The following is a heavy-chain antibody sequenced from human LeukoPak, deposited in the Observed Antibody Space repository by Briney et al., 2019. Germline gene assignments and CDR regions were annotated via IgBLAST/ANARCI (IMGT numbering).Heavy chain of an antibody. D-gene: IGHD4-11*01. CDR2: IYHSEYA. Sequence: PSETLSLTCAVSGYPINSGHSWTWLRQRPGKGLEWNGNIYHSEYAYYNPSLKSRVTISLDVSKNQFSIRVQPVTATDAAVFYXXXXSSXTTLKGGWFDPWGQGTLVTVCS. CDR3: XXXSSXTTLKGGWFDP. CDR1: GYPINSGHS. J-gene: IGHJ5*02. V-gene: IGHV4-38-2*01.